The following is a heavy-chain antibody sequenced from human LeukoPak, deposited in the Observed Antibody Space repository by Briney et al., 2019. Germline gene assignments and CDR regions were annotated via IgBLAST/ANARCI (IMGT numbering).Heavy chain of an antibody. V-gene: IGHV3-53*01. Sequence: PGGSLRLSCAASGFTVSSNYMSWVRQAPGKGLEWVSVIYSGGSTYYADSVKGRFTISRDNSKNTLYLQMNSLRAEDTAVYYCATARIAAARYFDLWGRGTLSLSPQ. CDR3: ATARIAAARYFDL. CDR1: GFTVSSNY. D-gene: IGHD6-13*01. J-gene: IGHJ2*01. CDR2: IYSGGST.